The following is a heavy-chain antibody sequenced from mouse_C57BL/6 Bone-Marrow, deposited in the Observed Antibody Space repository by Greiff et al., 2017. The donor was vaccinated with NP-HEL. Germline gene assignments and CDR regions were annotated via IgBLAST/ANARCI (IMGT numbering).Heavy chain of an antibody. D-gene: IGHD4-1*01. Sequence: EVKLMESGGDLVKPGGSLKLSCAASGFTFSSYGMSWFRQTPDKRLEWVATISSGGSYTYYPDSVKGRFTISRDNAKNTLYLQMSSLKSEDTAMYYGSRSGTSYWYFDVWGTGTTVTVSS. J-gene: IGHJ1*03. CDR1: GFTFSSYG. CDR2: ISSGGSYT. CDR3: SRSGTSYWYFDV. V-gene: IGHV5-6*01.